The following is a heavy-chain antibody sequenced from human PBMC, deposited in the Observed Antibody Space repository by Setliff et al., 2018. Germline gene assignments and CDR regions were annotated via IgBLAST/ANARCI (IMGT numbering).Heavy chain of an antibody. V-gene: IGHV4-39*07. Sequence: PSETLSLTCTVSGGPISTTNYFWGWIRQPPGGGLEWIGILYYTGATYYNPSLKSRVTISVDTPNNQFSLKLSSVTAADTAVFYCARGYAARVGFGNWFDPWGQGTLVTVSS. D-gene: IGHD6-6*01. CDR3: ARGYAARVGFGNWFDP. J-gene: IGHJ5*02. CDR1: GGPISTTNYF. CDR2: LYYTGAT.